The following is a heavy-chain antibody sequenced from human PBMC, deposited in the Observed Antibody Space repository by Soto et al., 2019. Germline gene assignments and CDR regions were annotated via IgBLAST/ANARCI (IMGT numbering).Heavy chain of an antibody. Sequence: PSETLSLTCAVSGGSIXSGGYSWSWIRQPPGKGLEWIGYIYHSGSTYYNPSLKSRVTISVDRSKNQFSLKLSSVTAADTAVYYCARVPDRWGQGTLVTVSS. CDR1: GGSIXSGGYS. CDR2: IYHSGST. D-gene: IGHD2-2*01. J-gene: IGHJ5*02. CDR3: ARVPDR. V-gene: IGHV4-30-2*01.